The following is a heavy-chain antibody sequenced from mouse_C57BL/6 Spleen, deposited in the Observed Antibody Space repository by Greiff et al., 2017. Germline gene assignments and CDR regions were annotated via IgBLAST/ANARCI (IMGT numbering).Heavy chain of an antibody. J-gene: IGHJ4*01. V-gene: IGHV1-82*01. CDR2: IYPGDGDT. D-gene: IGHD1-1*01. CDR1: GYAFSSSW. CDR3: ARDYYYGSSDNAMDY. Sequence: QVQLQQSGPELVKPGASVKISCKASGYAFSSSWMNWVKQRPGKGLEWIGRIYPGDGDTNYNGKFKGKATLTADKSSSTAYMQLSSLTSEDSAVYFCARDYYYGSSDNAMDYWGQGTSVTVSS.